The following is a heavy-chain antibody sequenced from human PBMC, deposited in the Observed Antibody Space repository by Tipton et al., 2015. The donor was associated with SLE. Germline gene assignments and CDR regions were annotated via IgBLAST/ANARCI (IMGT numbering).Heavy chain of an antibody. D-gene: IGHD3-3*01. J-gene: IGHJ5*02. CDR1: GDSVSSNSAA. CDR3: ARGIGVVTGPYNWFDP. Sequence: PGLVKPSQTLSLTCAISGDSVSSNSAAWNWIRQSPSRGLEWLGRTYQRSKWYNDYAVSVKSRITINPDTSKNQFSLQLSSVTAADTAVYYCARGIGVVTGPYNWFDPWGQGTLVTVSS. V-gene: IGHV6-1*01. CDR2: TYQRSKWYN.